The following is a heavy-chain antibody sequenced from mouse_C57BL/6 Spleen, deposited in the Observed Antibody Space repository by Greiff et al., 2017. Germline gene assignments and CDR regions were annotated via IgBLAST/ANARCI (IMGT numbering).Heavy chain of an antibody. Sequence: VQLQQSGAELVKPGASVKISCKASGYAFSSYWMNWVKQRPGKGLEWIGQIYPGDGDTNYNGKFKGKATLTADKSSSTAYMQLSSLTSEDSAVYFCARDDYYGSSYGAYWGQVTLVTVSA. J-gene: IGHJ3*01. CDR2: IYPGDGDT. CDR1: GYAFSSYW. D-gene: IGHD1-1*01. CDR3: ARDDYYGSSYGAY. V-gene: IGHV1-80*01.